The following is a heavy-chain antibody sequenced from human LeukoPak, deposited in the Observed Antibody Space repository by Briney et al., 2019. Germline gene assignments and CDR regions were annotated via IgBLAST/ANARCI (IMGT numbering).Heavy chain of an antibody. D-gene: IGHD5-18*01. V-gene: IGHV1-69*10. CDR3: ARALWGDGYSYGYGDY. Sequence: GASVKVPCKASGGTFNTYAISWVRQAPGQGLEWMGRIIPILGITNYAQKFQGRVTITADKSTTTAYMELSSLRSEDTAVYYCARALWGDGYSYGYGDYWGQGTLVTVSS. J-gene: IGHJ4*02. CDR2: IIPILGIT. CDR1: GGTFNTYA.